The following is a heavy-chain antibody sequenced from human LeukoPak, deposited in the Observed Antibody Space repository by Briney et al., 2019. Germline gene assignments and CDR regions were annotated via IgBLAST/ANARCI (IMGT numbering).Heavy chain of an antibody. CDR3: ASPLKGSSAFDI. J-gene: IGHJ3*02. V-gene: IGHV4-59*08. CDR2: IYYSGST. CDR1: GGSISSYY. Sequence: SETLSLTCTVSGGSISSYYWSWIRQPPGKGLEWIGYIYYSGSTNYNPSLKSRVTISVDTSKNQFSLKLSSVTAADTAVYYCASPLKGSSAFDIWGQGTMVTVSS.